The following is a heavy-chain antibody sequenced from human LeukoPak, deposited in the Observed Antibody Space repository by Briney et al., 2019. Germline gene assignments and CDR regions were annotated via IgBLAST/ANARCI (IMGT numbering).Heavy chain of an antibody. Sequence: GASVKVSCKASGYTFTGYYMHWVRQAPGQGLEWMGWINPNSGGTNYAQKFQGRVTMTRDTSISTAYMELSRLRSDDTAVYYCARGYVESITIFGVVIITPAYYYYMDVWGKGTTVTVSS. D-gene: IGHD3-3*01. CDR1: GYTFTGYY. J-gene: IGHJ6*03. CDR3: ARGYVESITIFGVVIITPAYYYYMDV. V-gene: IGHV1-2*02. CDR2: INPNSGGT.